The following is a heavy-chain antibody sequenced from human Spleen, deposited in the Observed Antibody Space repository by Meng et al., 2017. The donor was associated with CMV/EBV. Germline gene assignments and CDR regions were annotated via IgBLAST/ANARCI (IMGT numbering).Heavy chain of an antibody. D-gene: IGHD2-2*01. V-gene: IGHV3-7*01. CDR3: ARYCSSTSCYNFDY. Sequence: GESLKISCAASRFDFTRYWMSWVRQAPGKGPEWVADIREDGSEKYYGDSVKGRFTISRDNAKKSLYLQMNSLRAEDTAVYYCARYCSSTSCYNFDYWGQGTLVTVSS. J-gene: IGHJ4*02. CDR2: IREDGSEK. CDR1: RFDFTRYW.